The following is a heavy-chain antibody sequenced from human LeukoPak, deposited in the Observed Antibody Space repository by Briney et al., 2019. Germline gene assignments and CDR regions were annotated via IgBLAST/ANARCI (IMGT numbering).Heavy chain of an antibody. J-gene: IGHJ6*03. V-gene: IGHV4-39*07. CDR2: IYNSGST. D-gene: IGHD5-18*01. CDR1: GDSVSSNRYS. CDR3: VRAVIRASNGGSHYYYMDV. Sequence: SETLSLTCTVSGDSVSSNRYSWGWIRQPPGKGLEFIGSIYNSGSTYDNPSLKSRVTVSIDTSTNHFSLKLSSVTAADTAMYYCVRAVIRASNGGSHYYYMDVWGKGTTVIVSS.